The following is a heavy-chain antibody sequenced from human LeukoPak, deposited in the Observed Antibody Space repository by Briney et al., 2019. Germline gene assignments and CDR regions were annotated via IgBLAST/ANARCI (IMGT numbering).Heavy chain of an antibody. CDR2: IYYSGRT. J-gene: IGHJ2*01. CDR3: ARRGYCNNGVCSDWYFDL. Sequence: SETLSLTCSVSGGSISSSTYYWGWIRQPPGKRLEWIGSIYYSGRTYYNPSLKSRVTISVDTPKEQFSLKLSSLTAADTAVYYCARRGYCNNGVCSDWYFDLWGRGTLVTVSS. D-gene: IGHD2-8*01. CDR1: GGSISSSTYY. V-gene: IGHV4-39*01.